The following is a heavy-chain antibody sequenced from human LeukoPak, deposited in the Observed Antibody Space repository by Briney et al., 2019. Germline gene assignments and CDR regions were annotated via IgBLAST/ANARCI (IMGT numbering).Heavy chain of an antibody. CDR2: INPSGGST. D-gene: IGHD6-19*01. V-gene: IGHV1-46*01. CDR1: GYTFTSYG. J-gene: IGHJ4*02. Sequence: ASVKVSCKASGYTFTSYGISWVRQAPGQGLEWMGIINPSGGSTSYAQKFQGRVTMTRDTSTSTVYMELSSLRSEDTAVYYCAREQVGYSSIDYWGQGTLVTVSS. CDR3: AREQVGYSSIDY.